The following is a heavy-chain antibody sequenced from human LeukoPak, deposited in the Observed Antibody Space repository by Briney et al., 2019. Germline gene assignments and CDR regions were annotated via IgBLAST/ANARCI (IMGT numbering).Heavy chain of an antibody. D-gene: IGHD3-10*01. CDR3: ATFGAHSFDY. Sequence: ASVKVSCKTSGYTFTSFAINWVRQAPGQGLEFMGWLNTGTGNPTYAQGFTGRFVFSLDTSVSTAYLQTSILKPEDTAIYYCATFGAHSFDYWGQGTLITVSS. CDR2: LNTGTGNP. V-gene: IGHV7-4-1*02. CDR1: GYTFTSFA. J-gene: IGHJ4*02.